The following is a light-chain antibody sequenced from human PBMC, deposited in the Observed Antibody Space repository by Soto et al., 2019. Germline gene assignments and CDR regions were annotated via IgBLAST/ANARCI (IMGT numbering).Light chain of an antibody. Sequence: QSVRTHPASVSGYLGDLITIACTGTSSDVGGYNYVSWYQQHPGKAPKLMIYEVSNRPSGVSNRFSGSKSGNTASLTISGLQAEDEDDYYCSSYTSSSTIYVFGTGTKVTGL. J-gene: IGLJ1*01. CDR1: SSDVGGYNY. V-gene: IGLV2-14*01. CDR2: EVS. CDR3: SSYTSSSTIYV.